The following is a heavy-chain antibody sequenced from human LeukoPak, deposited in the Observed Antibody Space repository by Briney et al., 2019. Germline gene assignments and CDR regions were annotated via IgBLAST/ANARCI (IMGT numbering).Heavy chain of an antibody. CDR1: GGSISSYY. J-gene: IGHJ4*02. CDR3: ARGKDCGGDCYPYYFDY. D-gene: IGHD2-21*02. Sequence: SETLSLTCTVSGGSISSYYWSWLRQPPGKGLEWIGYIYYSGSTNYNPSLKSRVTISVDTSKNQFSLKLSSVTAADTAVYCCARGKDCGGDCYPYYFDYWGQGTLVTVSS. V-gene: IGHV4-59*01. CDR2: IYYSGST.